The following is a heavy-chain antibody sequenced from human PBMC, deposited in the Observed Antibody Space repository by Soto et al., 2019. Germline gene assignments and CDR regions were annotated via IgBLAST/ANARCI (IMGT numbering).Heavy chain of an antibody. CDR1: GFTFSSYG. D-gene: IGHD3-22*01. CDR2: ISNDGSIQ. V-gene: IGHV3-30*18. Sequence: QVQLMESGGSVLQPGRSLRLSCAASGFTFSSYGMHWVRQAPGKGLEWVTIISNDGSIQYYGDSVEGRFTVSRDNSKNTLFLEMNSLPAEHTATYSCAKDRRDSSGTCSRCFGMDVWGQGTTVTVSS. J-gene: IGHJ6*02. CDR3: AKDRRDSSGTCSRCFGMDV.